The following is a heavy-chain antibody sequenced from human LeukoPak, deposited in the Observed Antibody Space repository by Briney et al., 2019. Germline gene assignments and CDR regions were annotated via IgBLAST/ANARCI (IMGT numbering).Heavy chain of an antibody. CDR3: VRESDTAMGIDY. Sequence: GGSLRLSCAASGFTVSSNYMSWVRQAPGKGLEWVSVNSGGSTYYADSVKGRFTISRDNSKNTLYLQMNSLRAEDTAVYYCVRESDTAMGIDYWGQGTLVTVSS. J-gene: IGHJ4*02. CDR2: NSGGST. CDR1: GFTVSSNY. D-gene: IGHD5-18*01. V-gene: IGHV3-53*01.